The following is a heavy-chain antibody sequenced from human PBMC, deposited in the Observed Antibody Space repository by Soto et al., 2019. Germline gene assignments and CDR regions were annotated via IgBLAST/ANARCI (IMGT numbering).Heavy chain of an antibody. Sequence: EVQLLEAGGGVVQPGGSLRLSCAASGFTFSSYAMSWVRQAPGKGLEWGSASSGSGGSTYYADSVKGRFTISRDNSKNPLYLQMHRLRAYATAVYYCAKHNEYHGSGSVWFGHLGQGTLVTVAS. CDR2: SSGSGGST. CDR3: AKHNEYHGSGSVWFGH. CDR1: GFTFSSYA. J-gene: IGHJ5*02. V-gene: IGHV3-23*01. D-gene: IGHD3-10*01.